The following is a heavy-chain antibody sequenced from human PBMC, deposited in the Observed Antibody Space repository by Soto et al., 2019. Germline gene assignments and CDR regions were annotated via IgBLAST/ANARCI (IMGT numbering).Heavy chain of an antibody. CDR1: GFAFSTYG. V-gene: IGHV3-30*18. J-gene: IGHJ6*02. D-gene: IGHD3-3*01. CDR2: ISYDGTNK. CDR3: AKDYVLEWLRYYYGMDV. Sequence: QVQLVESGGGVVQPGRSLRLSCAASGFAFSTYGMHWVRQAPGKGLEWVAVISYDGTNKYYADSVKGRFTISRDNSKNTLYLQMNGLRAEDTAVYYCAKDYVLEWLRYYYGMDVWGQGTIVTVSS.